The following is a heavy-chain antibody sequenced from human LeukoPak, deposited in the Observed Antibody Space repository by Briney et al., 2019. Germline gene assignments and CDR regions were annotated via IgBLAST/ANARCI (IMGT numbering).Heavy chain of an antibody. V-gene: IGHV3-7*01. Sequence: GGPLRLSCAASGFTFSSYWMSWVRQAPGKGLEWVANIKQDGSEKYYVDSVKGRSTISRDNAKNSLHLQMNSLRAEDTAVYYCARDCLSYYRDYWGQGTLVTVSS. CDR3: ARDCLSYYRDY. D-gene: IGHD3-10*01. J-gene: IGHJ4*02. CDR1: GFTFSSYW. CDR2: IKQDGSEK.